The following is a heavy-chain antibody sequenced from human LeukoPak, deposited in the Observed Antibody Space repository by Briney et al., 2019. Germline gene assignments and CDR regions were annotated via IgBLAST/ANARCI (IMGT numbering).Heavy chain of an antibody. V-gene: IGHV2-70*11. D-gene: IGHD1-26*01. CDR3: ARYSGSYHTFDY. Sequence: SGPALVKPAQTLTLTCTFSGFSLSTSGMCVSWIRQPQGKALEWLARIDWDDDKYYSTSLKTRLTISKDTSKNQVVLTMTNMDPVDTATYYCARYSGSYHTFDYWGQGTLVTVSS. J-gene: IGHJ4*02. CDR2: IDWDDDK. CDR1: GFSLSTSGMC.